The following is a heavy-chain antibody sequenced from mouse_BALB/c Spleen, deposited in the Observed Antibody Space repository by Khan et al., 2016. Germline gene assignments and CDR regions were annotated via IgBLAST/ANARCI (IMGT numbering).Heavy chain of an antibody. CDR2: ISSGSSTI. CDR3: ASWAASY. CDR1: GFTFSSFG. Sequence: EVELVESGGGLVQPGGSRKLSCAASGFTFSSFGMHWVRQAPEKGLEWVAYISSGSSTIYYADTVQGRFTISRDNPKNTLFLQMTSLRSEDMAMYYCASWAASYWGQGTLVTFSA. J-gene: IGHJ3*01. V-gene: IGHV5-17*02.